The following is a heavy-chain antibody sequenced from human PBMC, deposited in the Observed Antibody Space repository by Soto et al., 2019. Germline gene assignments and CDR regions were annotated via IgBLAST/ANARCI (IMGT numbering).Heavy chain of an antibody. CDR1: GGSISSGGYY. D-gene: IGHD3-3*01. Sequence: TSETLSLTCTVSGGSISSGGYYWSWIRQHPGKGLEWIGYIYYSGSTYYNPSLKSRVTISVDTSKNQFSLKLSSVTAADTAVYYCAREALEWSYNWFDPWGQGTLVTVSS. CDR3: AREALEWSYNWFDP. V-gene: IGHV4-31*03. J-gene: IGHJ5*02. CDR2: IYYSGST.